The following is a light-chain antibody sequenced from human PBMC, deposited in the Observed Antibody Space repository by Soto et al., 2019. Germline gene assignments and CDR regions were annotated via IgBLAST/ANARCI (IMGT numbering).Light chain of an antibody. J-gene: IGLJ2*01. CDR3: QSYDSSLSGVV. V-gene: IGLV1-40*01. CDR1: SSNIGAGYD. CDR2: GNS. Sequence: QSVLTQPPSVSGAPGQRVTISCTGSSSNIGAGYDVHWYQQLPGTAPKLLIYGNSNRPSGVPDRFSGSKSGTTASLAITWLQDEDEADYYCQSYDSSLSGVVFGGGTKLTVL.